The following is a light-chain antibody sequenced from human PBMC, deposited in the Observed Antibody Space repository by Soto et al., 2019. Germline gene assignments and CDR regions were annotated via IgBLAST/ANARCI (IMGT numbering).Light chain of an antibody. CDR2: KAS. Sequence: DIQITQSPSTLSASVGDRVTITCRASQSISSWLAWYQQKPGTAPKLLIYKASSLETGVPSRFIGSGSGTEFTLTISSLQPDDFATYYCQQYNSYWTFGQGTKVDIK. V-gene: IGKV1-5*03. J-gene: IGKJ1*01. CDR3: QQYNSYWT. CDR1: QSISSW.